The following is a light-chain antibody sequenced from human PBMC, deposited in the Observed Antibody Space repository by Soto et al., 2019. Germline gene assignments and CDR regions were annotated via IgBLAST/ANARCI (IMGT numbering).Light chain of an antibody. CDR1: QSVSSY. V-gene: IGKV3-11*01. CDR3: QQRSNWPPLT. J-gene: IGKJ4*01. Sequence: EMVLTQSPATLSLSPGERATLSCRASQSVSSYLAWYQQKPGQAPRLLICDASNRATGIPARFSGSGSETDHTLTISSLEPEDCAVYYCQQRSNWPPLTFGGGTKVEIK. CDR2: DAS.